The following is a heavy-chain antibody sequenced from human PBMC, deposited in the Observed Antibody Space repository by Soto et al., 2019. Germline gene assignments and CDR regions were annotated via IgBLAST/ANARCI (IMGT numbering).Heavy chain of an antibody. CDR1: GFTFSSYA. CDR2: ISGSGGST. Sequence: GGSLRLSCAASGFTFSSYAMSWVRQAPGKGLEWVSAISGSGGSTYYADSVEGRFTISRDNSKNTLYLQMNSLRAEDTAVYYCAKGKQWLKNFDYWGQGTLVTVSS. J-gene: IGHJ4*02. CDR3: AKGKQWLKNFDY. D-gene: IGHD6-19*01. V-gene: IGHV3-23*01.